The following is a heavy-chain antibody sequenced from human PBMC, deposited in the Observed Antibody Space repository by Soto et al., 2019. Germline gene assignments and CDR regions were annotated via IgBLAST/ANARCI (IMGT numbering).Heavy chain of an antibody. CDR1: GDTFSGYP. CDR2: IIPVFGTT. D-gene: IGHD3-10*01. J-gene: IGHJ4*02. CDR3: ARDGGFGELKY. V-gene: IGHV1-69*18. Sequence: QVQLVQSGAELKKPGSSVKVSCKASGDTFSGYPINWVRQAPGDGLEWMGRIIPVFGTTNDAQRFEGRVTFTAAESPNPAYMELRGLLSDDTAVYYCARDGGFGELKYWGPGTLVTVSS.